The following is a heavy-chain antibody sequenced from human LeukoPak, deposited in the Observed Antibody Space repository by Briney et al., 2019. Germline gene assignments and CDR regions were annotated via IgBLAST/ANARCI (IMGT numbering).Heavy chain of an antibody. V-gene: IGHV1-2*02. CDR2: INPNSGGT. D-gene: IGHD6-19*01. Sequence: GASVKVSCKASGDTFTGYYMYWVRQAPGQGLEWIGWINPNSGGTIYAQKFQGRVTMTRDTSISTAYMELSRLRSDDTAVYYCAREVVAVAGAFDIWGQGTMVTVSS. J-gene: IGHJ3*02. CDR3: AREVVAVAGAFDI. CDR1: GDTFTGYY.